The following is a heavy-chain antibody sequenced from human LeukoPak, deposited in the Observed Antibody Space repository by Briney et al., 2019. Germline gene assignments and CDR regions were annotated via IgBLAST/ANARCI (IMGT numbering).Heavy chain of an antibody. CDR2: IHHNGST. CDR1: GGSITSPRSF. V-gene: IGHV4-39*07. J-gene: IGHJ4*02. Sequence: SETLSLTCSVSGGSITSPRSFWGWIRQPPGKGLEWIGSIHHNGSTYYNPSLKSRVTISIDTSKNQFSLNLASVTAADTAVYYCARWGSIAVARFDYWGQGTLVTVSS. D-gene: IGHD6-6*01. CDR3: ARWGSIAVARFDY.